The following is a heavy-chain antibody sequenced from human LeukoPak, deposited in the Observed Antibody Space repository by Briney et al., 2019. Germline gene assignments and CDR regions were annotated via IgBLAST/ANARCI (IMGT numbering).Heavy chain of an antibody. D-gene: IGHD3-22*01. J-gene: IGHJ5*02. CDR2: IRSKAYGGTT. CDR1: GFTFRDYT. Sequence: GGSLRLFCTASGFTFRDYTMNWVRQAPGKGLEWVGFIRSKAYGGTTEYAASMKGRFTISRDDSKTIAYLQMNSLKTEDTGLYYCTRDRSGYYYNWFDHWGQGTLVTVSS. CDR3: TRDRSGYYYNWFDH. V-gene: IGHV3-49*04.